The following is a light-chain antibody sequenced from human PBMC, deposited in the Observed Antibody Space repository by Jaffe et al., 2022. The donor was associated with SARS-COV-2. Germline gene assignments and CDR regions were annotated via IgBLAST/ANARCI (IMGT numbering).Light chain of an antibody. CDR3: QSYDSSLTSWV. V-gene: IGLV1-40*01. CDR1: SSNIGGGYD. Sequence: QSVLTQPPSVSGAPGQRVTISCSGSSSNIGGGYDVHWYQQFPGIAPKLLIYGNNNRPSGVPDRFSGSKSGTSASLAITGLQAEDEAEYYCQSYDSSLTSWVFGGGTELTVL. J-gene: IGLJ3*02. CDR2: GNN.